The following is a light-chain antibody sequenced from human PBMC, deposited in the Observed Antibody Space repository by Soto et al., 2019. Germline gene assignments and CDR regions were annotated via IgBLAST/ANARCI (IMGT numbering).Light chain of an antibody. J-gene: IGLJ2*01. CDR1: NSNIGGNT. CDR2: SNT. CDR3: ASWEDSLKGVI. V-gene: IGLV1-44*01. Sequence: QSVLTQTPSVSGTPGQRVTISCSGSNSNIGGNTINWFQQLPGTAPKLLIYSNTQRPSGVPDRFSGSKSGTYASLAISGLQSEDEADYYCASWEDSLKGVIFAGGPTLTVL.